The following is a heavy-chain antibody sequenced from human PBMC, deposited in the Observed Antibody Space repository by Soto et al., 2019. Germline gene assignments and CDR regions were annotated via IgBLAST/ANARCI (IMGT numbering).Heavy chain of an antibody. CDR2: IIPIFNTA. D-gene: IGHD5-12*01. Sequence: QVQLVQSGAEVKKPGSSVKVSCKASGGSFSTFAISWVRQAPGQGLEWMGGIIPIFNTAKYTQKFQGRVTIIADESTSTAYMELSSLRSVDTAVYYCARDHPLARGNNWFDPWGQGTLVTVSS. J-gene: IGHJ5*02. CDR1: GGSFSTFA. CDR3: ARDHPLARGNNWFDP. V-gene: IGHV1-69*01.